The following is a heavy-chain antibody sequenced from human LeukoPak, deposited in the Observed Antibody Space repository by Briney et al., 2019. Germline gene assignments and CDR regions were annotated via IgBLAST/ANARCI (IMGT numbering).Heavy chain of an antibody. D-gene: IGHD6-13*01. CDR2: ISSSSSYI. CDR3: ARGGWVAAAVRVWFDT. CDR1: GFTFSSYS. J-gene: IGHJ5*02. Sequence: GGSLRLSCAASGFTFSSYSMKWVRQTPGKGLEWVSSISSSSSYIYYADSVKGRFTISRDNAKNSLYLQMNSLRAEDTAVYYCARGGWVAAAVRVWFDTWAQRTLVTVSS. V-gene: IGHV3-21*01.